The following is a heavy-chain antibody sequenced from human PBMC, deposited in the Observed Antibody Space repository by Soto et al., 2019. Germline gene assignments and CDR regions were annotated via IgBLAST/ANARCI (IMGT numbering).Heavy chain of an antibody. J-gene: IGHJ4*02. Sequence: KPSETLSLTCTVSGGSISSGGYYWSWIRQHPGKGLEWIGYTYYSGSTYYNPSLKSRVTISVDTSTNQFSLKLSSVTAADTAVYYCARERRTRGSYFDYWGQGTLVTVSS. CDR2: TYYSGST. V-gene: IGHV4-31*03. CDR3: ARERRTRGSYFDY. CDR1: GGSISSGGYY.